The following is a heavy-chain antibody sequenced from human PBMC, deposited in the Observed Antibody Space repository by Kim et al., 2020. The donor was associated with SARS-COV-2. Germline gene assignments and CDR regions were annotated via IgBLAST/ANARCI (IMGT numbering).Heavy chain of an antibody. D-gene: IGHD3-10*01. Sequence: GGSLRLSCAASGFTFSTYGMHWVRQAPGKGLEWVALISYDGSNKYYADSVKGRFTISRDNSENTLYLQMNSLTAEDTAVYSCAKGLLRGVNFYYYGMDVWGQETAVTVSS. CDR2: ISYDGSNK. CDR3: AKGLLRGVNFYYYGMDV. J-gene: IGHJ6*02. CDR1: GFTFSTYG. V-gene: IGHV3-30*18.